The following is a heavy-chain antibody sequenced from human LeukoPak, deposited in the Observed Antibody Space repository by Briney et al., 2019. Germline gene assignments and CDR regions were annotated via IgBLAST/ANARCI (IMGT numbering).Heavy chain of an antibody. Sequence: QTGGSLRLSCSASGFAFSCFAMGWVRQAPGKGLEWVSSISGSGGNTYYADSVEGRFTVSRDNSKNTLYLQMNSLRAEDTALYYCARGRGGDYVPSRFDYWGQGTLVTVSS. V-gene: IGHV3-23*01. CDR2: ISGSGGNT. CDR1: GFAFSCFA. D-gene: IGHD4-17*01. CDR3: ARGRGGDYVPSRFDY. J-gene: IGHJ4*02.